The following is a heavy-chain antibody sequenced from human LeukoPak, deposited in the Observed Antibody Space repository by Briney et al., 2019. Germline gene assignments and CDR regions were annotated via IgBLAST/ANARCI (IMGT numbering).Heavy chain of an antibody. Sequence: VASVKVSCKASGYTFTSYGISWVRQAPGQGLEWMGWISAYNGNTNYAQKLQGRVTMTTDTSTSTAYMELRSLRSDDTAVYYCARDSSGYYSISGYYYYGMDVWGQGTTVTVSS. CDR2: ISAYNGNT. CDR1: GYTFTSYG. V-gene: IGHV1-18*01. CDR3: ARDSSGYYSISGYYYYGMDV. J-gene: IGHJ6*02. D-gene: IGHD3-22*01.